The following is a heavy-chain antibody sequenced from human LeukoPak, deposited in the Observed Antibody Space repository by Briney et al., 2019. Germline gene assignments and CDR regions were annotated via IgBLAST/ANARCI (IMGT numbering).Heavy chain of an antibody. J-gene: IGHJ5*02. CDR2: ITSSSSSYI. V-gene: IGHV3-21*01. CDR3: ARDVSYRGRASWFDP. Sequence: GGSLRLSCAASGFTFSSYSMNWVRQAPGKGLEWVSSITSSSSSYIYYADSVKGRFTISRDNAKNSLYLQMNSLRAEDTAVYYCARDVSYRGRASWFDPWGQGTLVTVSS. D-gene: IGHD3-16*02. CDR1: GFTFSSYS.